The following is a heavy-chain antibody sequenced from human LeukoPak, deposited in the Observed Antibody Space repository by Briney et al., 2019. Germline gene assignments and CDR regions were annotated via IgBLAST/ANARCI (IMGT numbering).Heavy chain of an antibody. CDR3: ARDTKYYDFWSGYYDYYYMDV. V-gene: IGHV3-7*01. J-gene: IGHJ6*03. CDR2: IKQDGSEK. CDR1: GFTFSSYW. Sequence: GGSLRLSCAASGFTFSSYWMSWVRQAPGKGLEWVANIKQDGSEKYYVDSVKGRFTISRDNAKNSLYLQMNSLRAEDTAVYYCARDTKYYDFWSGYYDYYYMDVWGKGTTVTVSS. D-gene: IGHD3-3*01.